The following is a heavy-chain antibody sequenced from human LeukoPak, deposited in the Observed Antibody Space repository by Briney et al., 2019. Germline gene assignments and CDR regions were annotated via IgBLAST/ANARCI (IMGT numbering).Heavy chain of an antibody. V-gene: IGHV4-61*02. CDR1: GGSISSGSYY. CDR2: IYTSGST. CDR3: AREAVSCGGDCYHLVDY. J-gene: IGHJ4*02. D-gene: IGHD2-21*02. Sequence: SQTLSLTCTVSGGSISSGSYYWSWIRQPAGKGLEWIGRIYTSGSTNYNPSLKSRVTISVDTSKNQFSLKLSSVTAADTAVYYCAREAVSCGGDCYHLVDYWGQGTLVTVSS.